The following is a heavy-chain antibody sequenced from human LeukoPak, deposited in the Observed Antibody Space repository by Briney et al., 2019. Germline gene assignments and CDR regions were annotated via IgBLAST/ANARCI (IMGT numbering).Heavy chain of an antibody. CDR1: GFTFSNYW. V-gene: IGHV3-7*04. CDR3: AGGRTWVTDS. CDR2: INQDGSTK. Sequence: GESLTLSCAASGFTFSNYWMNWVRQAPGKGLGWVANINQDGSTKYYVGSVEGRFTVSRDNAKNSVFLQMNSLRAEDTSVYYCAGGRTWVTDSWGLGTLVTVSS. D-gene: IGHD2-21*02. J-gene: IGHJ5*01.